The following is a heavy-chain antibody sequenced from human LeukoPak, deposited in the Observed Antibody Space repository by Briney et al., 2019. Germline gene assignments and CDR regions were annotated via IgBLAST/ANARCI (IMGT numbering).Heavy chain of an antibody. V-gene: IGHV4-59*01. CDR2: IYYSGST. CDR1: GGSISSYY. Sequence: PSETLSLTCTVSGGSISSYYWSWIRQPPGKGLEWIGYIYYSGSTNYNPSLKSRVTISVDTSKNQFSLKLSSVTVADTAVYYCARLHRGIAVAGTIDYWGQGTLVTVSS. D-gene: IGHD6-19*01. CDR3: ARLHRGIAVAGTIDY. J-gene: IGHJ4*02.